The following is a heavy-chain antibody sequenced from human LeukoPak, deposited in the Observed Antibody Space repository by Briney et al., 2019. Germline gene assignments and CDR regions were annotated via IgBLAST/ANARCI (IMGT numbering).Heavy chain of an antibody. J-gene: IGHJ4*02. V-gene: IGHV3-48*03. CDR3: ARGPTGPDYYDSSGYYATYDY. D-gene: IGHD3-22*01. CDR1: GFTFSSYE. CDR2: ISSSGSTI. Sequence: PGGSLRLSCAASGFTFSSYEMNWVRQAPGKGLEWVSYISSSGSTIYYADSVRGRFTISRDNAKNSLYLQMNSLRAEDTAVYYCARGPTGPDYYDSSGYYATYDYWGQGTLVTVSS.